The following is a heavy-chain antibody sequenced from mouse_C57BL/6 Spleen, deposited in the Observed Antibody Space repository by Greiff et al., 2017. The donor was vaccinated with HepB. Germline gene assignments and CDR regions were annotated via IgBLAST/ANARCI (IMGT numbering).Heavy chain of an antibody. CDR2: ISSGGSYT. Sequence: EVQVVESGGDLVKPGGSLKPSCAASGFTFSSYGMSWVRQTPDKRLEWVATISSGGSYTYYPDSGKGRFTISRDNAKNTLYLQMSSLKSEDTAMYYCAREDGYHYAMDYWGQGTSVTVSS. CDR1: GFTFSSYG. V-gene: IGHV5-6*01. D-gene: IGHD2-3*01. J-gene: IGHJ4*01. CDR3: AREDGYHYAMDY.